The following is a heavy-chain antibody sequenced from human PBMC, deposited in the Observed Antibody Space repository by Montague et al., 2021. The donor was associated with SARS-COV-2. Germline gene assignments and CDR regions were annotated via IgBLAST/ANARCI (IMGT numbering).Heavy chain of an antibody. CDR3: ARVRLKQQLVGVWFDP. D-gene: IGHD6-13*01. CDR2: ISYDGSNK. V-gene: IGHV3-30-3*01. Sequence: SLRLSCVASGFTFRSYAMHWVRPAPGKGLEWVAVISYDGSNKYYSDSXKGRFTISRDNSKNTLYLQMNSLRAEDTAVYYCARVRLKQQLVGVWFDPWGQGTLVTVSS. J-gene: IGHJ5*02. CDR1: GFTFRSYA.